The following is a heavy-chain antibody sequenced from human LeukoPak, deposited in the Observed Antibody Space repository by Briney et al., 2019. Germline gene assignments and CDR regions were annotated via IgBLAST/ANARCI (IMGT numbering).Heavy chain of an antibody. J-gene: IGHJ4*02. CDR3: VRDLGGRSGH. Sequence: GGSLRLSCAASGFTFSSNWMHWVRQAPGKGLAWVSRINEDGSTTNYADSVKGRSTIFRDSAKNTLYLQMNSLRAEDTAVYYCVRDLGGRSGHWGQGTLVTVSS. CDR2: INEDGSTT. CDR1: GFTFSSNW. V-gene: IGHV3-74*01. D-gene: IGHD1-26*01.